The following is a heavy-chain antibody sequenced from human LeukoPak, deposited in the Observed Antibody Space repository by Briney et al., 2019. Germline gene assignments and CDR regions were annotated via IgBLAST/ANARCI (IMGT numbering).Heavy chain of an antibody. Sequence: PSETLSLTCTVSGGSISSSSYYWGWIRQPPGKGLEWIGSIYYSGSTYYNPSLKSRVTISVDTSKNQFSLKLSSVTAADTAVYCCARHVDSNYVYYYGMDVWGQGTTVTVSS. CDR1: GGSISSSSYY. V-gene: IGHV4-39*01. D-gene: IGHD4-11*01. J-gene: IGHJ6*02. CDR2: IYYSGST. CDR3: ARHVDSNYVYYYGMDV.